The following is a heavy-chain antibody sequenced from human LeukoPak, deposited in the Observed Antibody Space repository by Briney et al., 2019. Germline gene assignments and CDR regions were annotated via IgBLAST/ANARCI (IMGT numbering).Heavy chain of an antibody. D-gene: IGHD1-1*01. Sequence: GASVKVSCKASGYTFTSYYMHWVRQAPGRGLEWMGIINPSGGSTSYAQKFQGRVTMTRDTSTSTVYMELSSLRSEDTAVYYCARDAETGTGDYWGQGTLVTVSS. CDR1: GYTFTSYY. V-gene: IGHV1-46*01. CDR2: INPSGGST. CDR3: ARDAETGTGDY. J-gene: IGHJ4*02.